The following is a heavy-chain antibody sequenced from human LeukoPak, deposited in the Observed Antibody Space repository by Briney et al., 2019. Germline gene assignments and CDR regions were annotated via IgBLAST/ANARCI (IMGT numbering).Heavy chain of an antibody. J-gene: IGHJ4*02. V-gene: IGHV1-46*01. Sequence: ASVKVSCKASGYTFTSYYMHWVRQAPGQGLEWMGIINPSGGSASYAQKFQGRVTMTRDTSTSTVYMELSSLRSEDTAVYYCARDNSGIAAAGPLDYWGQGTLVTVSS. CDR1: GYTFTSYY. D-gene: IGHD6-13*01. CDR2: INPSGGSA. CDR3: ARDNSGIAAAGPLDY.